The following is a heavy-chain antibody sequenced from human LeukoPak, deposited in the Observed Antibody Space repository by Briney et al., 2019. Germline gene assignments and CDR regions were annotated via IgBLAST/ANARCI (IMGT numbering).Heavy chain of an antibody. Sequence: GGSLRLSCAASGFTFSSYGMHWVRQAPGKGLEWVAVIWYDGSNKYYADSVKGRFTISRDNSQNTLYLQMNSLRLEDTAMYYCAKESDAFDIWGQGTMVTVSS. CDR3: AKESDAFDI. J-gene: IGHJ3*02. V-gene: IGHV3-30*02. CDR2: IWYDGSNK. CDR1: GFTFSSYG.